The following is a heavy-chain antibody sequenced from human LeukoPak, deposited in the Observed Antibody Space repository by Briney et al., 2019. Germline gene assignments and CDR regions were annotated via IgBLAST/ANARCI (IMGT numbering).Heavy chain of an antibody. CDR2: TGSNGVT. CDR3: ATQSYYYGSGSSAAFDI. V-gene: IGHV3-23*01. J-gene: IGHJ3*02. CDR1: GFTFRTYA. Sequence: PGGSLRLSCTGSGFTFRTYAFSWVRQAPGKGLEWVSATGSNGVTYYADSVKGRFTISRDNAKNSLYLQMNSLRAEDTAVYYCATQSYYYGSGSSAAFDIWGQGTMVTVSS. D-gene: IGHD3-10*01.